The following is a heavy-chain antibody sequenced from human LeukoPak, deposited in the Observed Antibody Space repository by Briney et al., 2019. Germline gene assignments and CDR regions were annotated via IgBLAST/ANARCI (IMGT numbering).Heavy chain of an antibody. J-gene: IGHJ6*03. CDR2: IYPGDSDT. V-gene: IGHV5-51*01. CDR3: ARHYYGSGSYEAYYYYYMDV. D-gene: IGHD3-10*01. Sequence: PGESLKISCKGSGYSFTSYWIGWVRQMPGKGLEWMGIIYPGDSDTRYSPSFQGQVTISADKSISTAYLQWSSLKASDTAMYYCARHYYGSGSYEAYYYYYMDVWGKGTTVTASS. CDR1: GYSFTSYW.